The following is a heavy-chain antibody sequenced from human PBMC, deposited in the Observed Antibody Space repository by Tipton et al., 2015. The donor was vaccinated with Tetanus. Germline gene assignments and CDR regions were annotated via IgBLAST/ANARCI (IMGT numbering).Heavy chain of an antibody. J-gene: IGHJ4*02. CDR2: IGDTEFVT. D-gene: IGHD2-2*01. CDR1: GFTFSTYP. CDR3: ARGRERCRGTNCHRATDY. Sequence: SLRLSCEASGFTFSTYPMHWVRQAPGKGLERVSAIGDTEFVTYYADSLKGRFTISRDNSKNTLSLQMISLRAEDTAIYYCARGRERCRGTNCHRATDYWGQGTLVTVSS. V-gene: IGHV3-23*01.